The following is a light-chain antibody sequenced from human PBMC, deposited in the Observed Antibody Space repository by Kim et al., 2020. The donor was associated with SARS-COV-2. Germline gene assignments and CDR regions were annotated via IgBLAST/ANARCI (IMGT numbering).Light chain of an antibody. CDR3: LQHNSYPLT. CDR1: QGISTH. CDR2: GAS. Sequence: SASIGDRVTIPCRASQGISTHLVWFQQKPGKVPKRLIYGASNLQSGVPARFSGSGSGTEFTLTISSLQPEDFATYYCLQHNSYPLTFGGGTKLEI. J-gene: IGKJ4*01. V-gene: IGKV1-17*03.